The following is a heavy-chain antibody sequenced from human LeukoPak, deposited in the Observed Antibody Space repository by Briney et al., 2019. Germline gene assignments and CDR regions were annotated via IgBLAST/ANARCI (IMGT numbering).Heavy chain of an antibody. V-gene: IGHV3-33*01. CDR2: IRYDGSNT. J-gene: IGHJ6*02. CDR1: GFTFSSYG. D-gene: IGHD3-9*01. Sequence: GRSLRLSCAASGFTFSSYGMHWVRQAPGKGLEWVAAIRYDGSNTYYADSVKGRFTISRDNSKNTLYLQMNSLRAEDTAVYYCARDHYDILTGYYYGMDVWGQGTTVTVSS. CDR3: ARDHYDILTGYYYGMDV.